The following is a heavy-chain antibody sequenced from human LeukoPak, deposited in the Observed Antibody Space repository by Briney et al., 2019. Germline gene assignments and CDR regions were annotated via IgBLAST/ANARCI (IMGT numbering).Heavy chain of an antibody. D-gene: IGHD2-2*01. CDR2: IYTSGST. CDR3: ARLLWPLTFDY. V-gene: IGHV4-4*07. Sequence: SETLSLTCTVSGGSISSYYWSWIRQPPGKGLEWIGRIYTSGSTNYNPSLKSRVTISVDTSKNQFSLKLSPVTAADTAVYYCARLLWPLTFDYWGQGTLLTVSS. CDR1: GGSISSYY. J-gene: IGHJ4*02.